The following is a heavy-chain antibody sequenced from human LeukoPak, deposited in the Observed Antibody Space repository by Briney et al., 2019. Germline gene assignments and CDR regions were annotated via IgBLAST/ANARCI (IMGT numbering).Heavy chain of an antibody. D-gene: IGHD3-10*01. CDR3: ARGSPLDTMVRGVTRIPFDY. J-gene: IGHJ4*02. CDR2: IYSSGST. CDR1: GGSISRYY. V-gene: IGHV4-59*01. Sequence: SETLSLTCTVSGGSISRYYWSWIRQPPGKGLEWIGYIYSSGSTNYNPSLKSRVTISVDTSKNQFSLKLSSVTAADTAVYYCARGSPLDTMVRGVTRIPFDYWGQGTLVTVSS.